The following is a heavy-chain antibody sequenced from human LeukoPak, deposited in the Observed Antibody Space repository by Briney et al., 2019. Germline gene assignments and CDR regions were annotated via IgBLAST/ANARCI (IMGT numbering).Heavy chain of an antibody. Sequence: GALRLSCAASGFTFSSYTMTWVRQAPGKGLEWVSSISTSSLYIYYADSVKGRFTISRDNAKNSLYLQMNSLRAEDTAVYYCASSTTRAFDIWGQGTMVTVSS. CDR2: ISTSSLYI. V-gene: IGHV3-21*01. D-gene: IGHD4-17*01. CDR3: ASSTTRAFDI. J-gene: IGHJ3*02. CDR1: GFTFSSYT.